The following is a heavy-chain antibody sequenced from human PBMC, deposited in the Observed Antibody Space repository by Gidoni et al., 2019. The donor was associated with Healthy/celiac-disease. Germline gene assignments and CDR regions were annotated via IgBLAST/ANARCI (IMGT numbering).Heavy chain of an antibody. CDR2: ISSSSSYI. D-gene: IGHD4-17*01. CDR1: GFPFSSYS. J-gene: IGHJ4*02. Sequence: EVQLVESGGGMVKPGGSLRLSCAASGFPFSSYSMNWVRQAPGKGLEWVSSISSSSSYIYYADSVKGRFTSSRDNAKNSLYLQMNSLRAEDTAVYYCARDPDDYGDYVGYWGQGTLVTVSS. CDR3: ARDPDDYGDYVGY. V-gene: IGHV3-21*01.